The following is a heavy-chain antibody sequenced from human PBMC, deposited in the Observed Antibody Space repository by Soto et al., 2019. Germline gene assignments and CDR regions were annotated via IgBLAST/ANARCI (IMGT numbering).Heavy chain of an antibody. J-gene: IGHJ4*02. Sequence: QVQLAQSGGGVVQPGRSLRLSCVVSGFTFSNSYIHWVRQAPGKGLEWVAVISYDGSRQYFADSVKGRFTISRDNSENTAYLRMNSLKLDDTAIYYCTKDSADSTYRHKTASGTDYWGQGVLVTVSA. D-gene: IGHD3-10*01. CDR2: ISYDGSRQ. CDR3: TKDSADSTYRHKTASGTDY. V-gene: IGHV3-30-3*01. CDR1: GFTFSNSY.